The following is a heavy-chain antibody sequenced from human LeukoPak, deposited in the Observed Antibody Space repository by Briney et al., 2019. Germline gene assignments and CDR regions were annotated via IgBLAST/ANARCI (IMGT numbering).Heavy chain of an antibody. CDR2: IYPGDSDT. J-gene: IGHJ5*02. CDR3: ARSLIRYFDWSSSGWFDP. V-gene: IGHV5-51*01. CDR1: GHSFTSYW. D-gene: IGHD3-9*01. Sequence: GESLKISCKGSGHSFTSYWIGWVRQMPGKGLEWMGIIYPGDSDTRYSPSFQGQVTISADKSISTAYLQWSSLKASDTAMYYCARSLIRYFDWSSSGWFDPWGQGTLVTVSS.